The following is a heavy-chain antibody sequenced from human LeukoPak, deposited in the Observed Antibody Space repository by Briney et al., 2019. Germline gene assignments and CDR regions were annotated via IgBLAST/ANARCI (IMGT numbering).Heavy chain of an antibody. V-gene: IGHV3-30*18. Sequence: PGGSLRLSCAASGFILSSSAMHWVRQAPGKGLEWLAVISSDGSKKYYAGSVKGRFPISRDTSRNTVDLQLNSLRIEDTAVYYCAKKGDGSAWSFDYWGQGTLVTVSS. D-gene: IGHD6-19*01. CDR2: ISSDGSKK. CDR1: GFILSSSA. J-gene: IGHJ4*02. CDR3: AKKGDGSAWSFDY.